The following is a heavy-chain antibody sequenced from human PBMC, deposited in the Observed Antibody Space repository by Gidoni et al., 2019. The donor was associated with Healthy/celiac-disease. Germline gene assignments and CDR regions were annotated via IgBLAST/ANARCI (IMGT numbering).Heavy chain of an antibody. CDR2: IYYSGST. CDR1: GGSISSYY. J-gene: IGHJ6*02. V-gene: IGHV4-59*01. D-gene: IGHD3-10*01. CDR3: AREAYYYGSGHQLDV. Sequence: QVQLQESGPGLVKPSETLSLTCTVSGGSISSYYWSWIRQPPGKGLEWIGYIYYSGSTNYNPSLKSRVTISVDTSKNQFSLKLSSVTAADTAVYYCAREAYYYGSGHQLDVWGQGTTVTVSS.